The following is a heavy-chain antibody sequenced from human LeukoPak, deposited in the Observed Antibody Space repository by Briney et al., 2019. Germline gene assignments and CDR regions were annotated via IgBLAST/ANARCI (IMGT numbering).Heavy chain of an antibody. J-gene: IGHJ4*02. V-gene: IGHV3-11*01. CDR3: ASMGYYYDSSGYYRY. Sequence: GGPLRLSCAASGFTFSSYAMSWIRQAPGKGLEWVSYISSSGSTIYYADSVKGRFTISRDNAKNSLYLQMNSLRAEDTAVYYCASMGYYYDSSGYYRYWGQGTLVTVSS. CDR2: ISSSGSTI. CDR1: GFTFSSYA. D-gene: IGHD3-22*01.